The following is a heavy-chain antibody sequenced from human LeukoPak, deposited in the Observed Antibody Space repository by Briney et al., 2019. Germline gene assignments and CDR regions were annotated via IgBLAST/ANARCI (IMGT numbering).Heavy chain of an antibody. D-gene: IGHD6-19*01. Sequence: PGGSLRLSCAASGFTFSHYGIHWVRQAPGKGLEWVAVISYDGGNKYYADSVKGRFTISRDNSKNTLYLQMNSLRAEDTAVYYCAKVGSSGLYFDYWGQGTLVTVSS. V-gene: IGHV3-30*18. CDR3: AKVGSSGLYFDY. CDR2: ISYDGGNK. J-gene: IGHJ4*02. CDR1: GFTFSHYG.